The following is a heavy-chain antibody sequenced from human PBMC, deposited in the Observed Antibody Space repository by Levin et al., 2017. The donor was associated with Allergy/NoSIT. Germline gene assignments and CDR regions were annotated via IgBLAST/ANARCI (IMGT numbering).Heavy chain of an antibody. Sequence: HGESLKISCAASGFALSGFAMSWVRQAPGQGLGWVSAMSDSGAHTYYADSVRGRFTISRDNSRNTLFLQMNTLGAEDTAVYYCAKSQGLSGRSFGDWGQGTLVTVSS. CDR2: MSDSGAHT. D-gene: IGHD1-26*01. J-gene: IGHJ4*02. CDR1: GFALSGFA. V-gene: IGHV3-23*01. CDR3: AKSQGLSGRSFGD.